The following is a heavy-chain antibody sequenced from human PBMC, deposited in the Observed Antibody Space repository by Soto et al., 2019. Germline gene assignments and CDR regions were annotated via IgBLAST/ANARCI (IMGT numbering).Heavy chain of an antibody. CDR1: GGSISNNY. CDR3: VRSLAMIPNFDY. V-gene: IGHV4-59*08. CDR2: IYYSGIT. D-gene: IGHD3-22*01. Sequence: PSETLSLTCTVSGGSISNNYWSWIRHPPGKKLEWIGFIYYSGITNYNPSLKSRVTISVDTSKNQFSLKLYSVTAADTAVYFCVRSLAMIPNFDYWGQGALVTVSS. J-gene: IGHJ4*02.